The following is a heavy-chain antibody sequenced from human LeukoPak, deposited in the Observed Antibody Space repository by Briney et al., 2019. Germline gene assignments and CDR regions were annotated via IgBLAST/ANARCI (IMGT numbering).Heavy chain of an antibody. CDR2: INSDGSSK. V-gene: IGHV3-74*01. Sequence: PGGSLRLSCAASGFTLSSYWMHWVRQAPGKGLVWVSRINSDGSSKSYADSVKGRFTISRDNAKNTLYLQMNSLRAEDTAVYYCARDDRYSAFDYWGQGTLVTVSS. J-gene: IGHJ4*02. D-gene: IGHD5-18*01. CDR3: ARDDRYSAFDY. CDR1: GFTLSSYW.